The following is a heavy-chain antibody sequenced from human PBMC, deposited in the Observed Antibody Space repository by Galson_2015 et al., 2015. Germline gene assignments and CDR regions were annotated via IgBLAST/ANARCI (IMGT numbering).Heavy chain of an antibody. CDR1: GGSISRSSYY. CDR2: IYYSGRT. Sequence: ETLCLTCTVSGGSISRSSYYWGWVRQSPGKGLEGIGSIYYSGRTYYNPSVKSRVTISVDTSKNQFSLKLSSVTAADTAVYYCARGDIVVVVAAARRVWFDPWGQGILVTVSS. J-gene: IGHJ5*02. CDR3: ARGDIVVVVAAARRVWFDP. V-gene: IGHV4-39*07. D-gene: IGHD2-15*01.